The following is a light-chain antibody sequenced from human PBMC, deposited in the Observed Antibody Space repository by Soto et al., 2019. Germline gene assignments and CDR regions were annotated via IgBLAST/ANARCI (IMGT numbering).Light chain of an antibody. J-gene: IGLJ2*01. V-gene: IGLV6-57*04. CDR3: QSYDSSTVV. Sequence: NFMLTQPHSVSESPGKTVTISCTRSSGSIASNYVQWYQQRPGSAPTTVIYEDNQRPSGVPDRFSGSIDSSSNSASLTISGLKIEDEADYYCQSYDSSTVVFGGGTQLTVL. CDR2: EDN. CDR1: SGSIASNY.